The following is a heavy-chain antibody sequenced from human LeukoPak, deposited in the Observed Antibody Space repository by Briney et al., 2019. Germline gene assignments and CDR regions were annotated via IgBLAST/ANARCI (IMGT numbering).Heavy chain of an antibody. D-gene: IGHD2-21*01. V-gene: IGHV3-23*01. J-gene: IGHJ4*02. CDR3: AEELIVAPTGPVGFEY. CDR2: IRSGGDVT. CDR1: GFTFSSFP. Sequence: GGSLRLSCAASGFTFSSFPMSWVRQILGKGLQWLSAIRSGGDVTYYADSVKGRFTVSRDNSKNTLYLQLNSLRPEDTAVYYCAEELIVAPTGPVGFEYWGQGTLVTVSS.